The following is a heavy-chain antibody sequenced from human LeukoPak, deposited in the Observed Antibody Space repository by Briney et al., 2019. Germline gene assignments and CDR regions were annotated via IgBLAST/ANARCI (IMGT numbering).Heavy chain of an antibody. Sequence: GGSLRLSCAASGFTFSSYSMNWVRQAPGKGLEWVSSISSSSSYIYYADSVKGRFTISRDNAKNSLYLQMNGLRAEDTAVYYCANTVGPANLFDYWGQGTLVTVSS. J-gene: IGHJ4*02. CDR1: GFTFSSYS. CDR3: ANTVGPANLFDY. V-gene: IGHV3-21*01. D-gene: IGHD1-26*01. CDR2: ISSSSSYI.